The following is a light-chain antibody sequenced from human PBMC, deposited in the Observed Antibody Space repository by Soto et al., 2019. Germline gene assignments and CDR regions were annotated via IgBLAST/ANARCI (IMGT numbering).Light chain of an antibody. CDR3: QQYGSSEII. J-gene: IGKJ5*01. CDR1: QSLTNPY. Sequence: EIVMTQSPDTLSLSPGERATLSCRARQSLTNPYIAWYQQKPGQAPRLLIYDISSRATGIPDRFSGSVSGTDFTLTITRLEPEDFAVFYCQQYGSSEIIFGQGTRLEIK. CDR2: DIS. V-gene: IGKV3-20*01.